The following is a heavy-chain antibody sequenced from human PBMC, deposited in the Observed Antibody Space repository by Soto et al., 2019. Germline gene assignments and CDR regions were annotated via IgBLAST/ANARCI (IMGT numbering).Heavy chain of an antibody. D-gene: IGHD6-13*01. Sequence: LXLSCASPGFTFSGSAMHWVRQASGKGLEWVGRIRSKANSYATAYAASVKGRFTISRDDSKNTAYLQMNSLKTEDTDVYYCTRPGIAAAEYGMDVWGQGTKVTVYS. J-gene: IGHJ6*02. CDR1: GFTFSGSA. CDR2: IRSKANSYAT. CDR3: TRPGIAAAEYGMDV. V-gene: IGHV3-73*01.